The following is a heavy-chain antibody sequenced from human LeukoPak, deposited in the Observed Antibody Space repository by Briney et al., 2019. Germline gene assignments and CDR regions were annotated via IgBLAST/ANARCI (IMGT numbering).Heavy chain of an antibody. CDR2: ITSRSSSI. D-gene: IGHD3-10*01. J-gene: IGHJ4*02. CDR3: ARDSRFGKLLIPYFDY. V-gene: IGHV3-48*02. CDR1: GGSITYYY. Sequence: PSETLSLTCTVSGGSITYYYWNWVRQAPGKGLEWVSYITSRSSSIYYADSVKGRFTISRDNAQNSLYLQMNSLRDEDTAVYYCARDSRFGKLLIPYFDYWGQGTLVTVSS.